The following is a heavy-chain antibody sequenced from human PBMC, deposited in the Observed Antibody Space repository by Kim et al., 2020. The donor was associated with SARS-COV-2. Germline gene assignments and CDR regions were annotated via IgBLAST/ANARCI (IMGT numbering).Heavy chain of an antibody. CDR1: GYTFTGYY. J-gene: IGHJ4*02. V-gene: IGHV1-2*02. CDR2: INPNSGGT. Sequence: ASVKVSCKASGYTFTGYYMHWVRQAPGQGLEWMGWINPNSGGTNYAQKFQGRVTMTRDTSISTAYMELSRLRSDDTAVYYCAKTPGYCSSTSCYTGGAYDYWGQGTLVTVSS. CDR3: AKTPGYCSSTSCYTGGAYDY. D-gene: IGHD2-2*02.